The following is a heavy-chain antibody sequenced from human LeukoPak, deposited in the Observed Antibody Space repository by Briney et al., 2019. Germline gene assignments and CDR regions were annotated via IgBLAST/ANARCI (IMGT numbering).Heavy chain of an antibody. Sequence: GGSLRLSCAASGFTFDDYTMHWVRQAPGKGLEWVSLISWDGGSTYYADSVKGRFTNSRDNSKNSLYLQMNSLRAEDTALYYCAKDLVRGVIKGVLTSALAYWGQGTLVTVSS. CDR2: ISWDGGST. D-gene: IGHD3-10*01. CDR3: AKDLVRGVIKGVLTSALAY. J-gene: IGHJ4*02. V-gene: IGHV3-43D*03. CDR1: GFTFDDYT.